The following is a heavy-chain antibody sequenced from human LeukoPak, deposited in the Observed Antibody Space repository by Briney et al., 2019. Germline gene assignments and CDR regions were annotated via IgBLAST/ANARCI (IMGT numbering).Heavy chain of an antibody. J-gene: IGHJ4*02. Sequence: GGSLRLSCAASGFTFSSYSMNWVRQAPGKGLEWVSSISSSSSYIYYADSVKGRFTISRDNAKNSLYLQMNSLRAEDTAVYYCATGLYQTYYYGSGSYGGHYWGQGTLVTVSS. CDR1: GFTFSSYS. CDR2: ISSSSSYI. CDR3: ATGLYQTYYYGSGSYGGHY. V-gene: IGHV3-21*01. D-gene: IGHD3-10*01.